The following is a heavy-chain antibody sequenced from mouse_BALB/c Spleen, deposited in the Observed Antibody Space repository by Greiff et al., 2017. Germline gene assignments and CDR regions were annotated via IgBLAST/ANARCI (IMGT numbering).Heavy chain of an antibody. D-gene: IGHD3-1*01. CDR2: ISDGGSYT. CDR3: ARDRGYGYWYFDV. CDR1: GFTFSDYY. J-gene: IGHJ1*01. V-gene: IGHV5-4*02. Sequence: EVQVVESGGGLVKPGGSLKLSCAASGFTFSDYYMYWVRQTPEKRLEWVATISDGGSYTYYPDSVKGRFTISRDNAKNNLYLQMSSLKSEDTAMYYCARDRGYGYWYFDVWGAGTTVTVSS.